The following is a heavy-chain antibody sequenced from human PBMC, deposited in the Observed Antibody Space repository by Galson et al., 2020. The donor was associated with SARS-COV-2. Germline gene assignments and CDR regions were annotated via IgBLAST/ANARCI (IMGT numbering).Heavy chain of an antibody. CDR1: GYSFNDYY. Sequence: GESLKISCAASGYSFNDYYMSWIRQAPGKGLEWVSYISSSGSYTNYADSVKGRFTISRDNAKKSQYLEMNSLRAEDTAVYYCARNGGDCSGGICYGAEYFQHWGQGTLVIVSS. CDR3: ARNGGDCSGGICYGAEYFQH. D-gene: IGHD2-15*01. J-gene: IGHJ1*01. CDR2: ISSSGSYT. V-gene: IGHV3-11*06.